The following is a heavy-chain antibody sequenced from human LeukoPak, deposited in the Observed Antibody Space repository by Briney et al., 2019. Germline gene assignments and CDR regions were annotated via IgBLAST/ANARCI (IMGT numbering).Heavy chain of an antibody. CDR1: RFTFSGSA. V-gene: IGHV3-73*01. CDR3: TRPPSDYYYGMYL. CDR2: IRNKANGYTT. D-gene: IGHD2-2*01. Sequence: GGSLRLSCAASRFTFSGSAIHWVRQASGKGLEWIGRIRNKANGYTTAYAASVKGRFTISRDDSKNTAYMQMNSLKTEDTAVSYCTRPPSDYYYGMYLWGPGTTVTVSS. J-gene: IGHJ6*02.